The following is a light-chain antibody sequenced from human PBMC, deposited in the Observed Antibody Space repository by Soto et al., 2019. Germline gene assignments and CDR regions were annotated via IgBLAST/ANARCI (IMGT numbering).Light chain of an antibody. CDR2: DAS. J-gene: IGKJ4*01. Sequence: DIQMTQSPSTLSASVGDRVNITCRGSQSISTWLAWYQQKIGKAPKLLIYDASTLESGVPSRFSGSGSGTEFTLTISSLQPDDFATYYCQQYLTYSSLTFGGGTKVDI. CDR1: QSISTW. V-gene: IGKV1-5*01. CDR3: QQYLTYSSLT.